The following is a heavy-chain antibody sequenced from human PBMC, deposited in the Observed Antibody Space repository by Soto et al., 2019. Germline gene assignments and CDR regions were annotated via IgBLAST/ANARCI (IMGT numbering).Heavy chain of an antibody. CDR2: IYYSGST. CDR1: GGSISSSSYY. Sequence: QLQLQESGPGLVKPSETLSLTCTVSGGSISSSSYYWGWIRQPPGKGLEWIGSIYYSGSTYYNPSLKSRVTISVDPSKNQFSLKLSFVTAADTAVYYCARHVGTYYDILTGYYNDLGAFDIWGQGTMVTVSS. D-gene: IGHD3-9*01. CDR3: ARHVGTYYDILTGYYNDLGAFDI. J-gene: IGHJ3*02. V-gene: IGHV4-39*01.